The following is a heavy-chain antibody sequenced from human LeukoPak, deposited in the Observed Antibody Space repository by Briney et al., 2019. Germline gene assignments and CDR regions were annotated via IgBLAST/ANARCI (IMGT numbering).Heavy chain of an antibody. CDR2: IYYTGST. D-gene: IGHD2-15*01. CDR1: GGSISTYY. CDR3: ARGLGVVVAATPGRWFDP. Sequence: PSETLSLTCTVSGGSISTYYWSWIRQPPGKGLEWIGYIYYTGSTSYNPSLKSRVTISVDTSKNQFSLKLSSVTAADTAVYYCARGLGVVVAATPGRWFDPWGQGTLVTVSS. J-gene: IGHJ5*02. V-gene: IGHV4-59*12.